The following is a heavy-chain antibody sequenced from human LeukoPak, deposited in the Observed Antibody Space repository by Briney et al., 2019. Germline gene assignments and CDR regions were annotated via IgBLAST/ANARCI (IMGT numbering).Heavy chain of an antibody. J-gene: IGHJ4*02. Sequence: GGSLRLSWAASGFSFSSYWMSWVRQAPGKGLEWVANIKQDGSEKYYVASVKGRFTISRDNAKNSLYLQINRLGADDSAVYYCARGALYYGYWGQGTLVSVSS. V-gene: IGHV3-7*01. CDR1: GFSFSSYW. CDR2: IKQDGSEK. CDR3: ARGALYYGY. D-gene: IGHD2-8*01.